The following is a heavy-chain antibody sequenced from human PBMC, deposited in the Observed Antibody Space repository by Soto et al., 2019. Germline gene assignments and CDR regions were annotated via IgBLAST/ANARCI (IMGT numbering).Heavy chain of an antibody. Sequence: PSETLSLTCSISSGSVNIGGYYWTWIRQLPGKGLEWIGNIEYSGSTSYNPSLKSRLTISIDTSKNQFSLTLTSVTVADTAFYYCAGDGSGYSGGRAHRFDYWGQGALVTVSS. CDR2: IEYSGST. J-gene: IGHJ4*02. V-gene: IGHV4-31*03. CDR3: AGDGSGYSGGRAHRFDY. CDR1: SGSVNIGGYY. D-gene: IGHD5-12*01.